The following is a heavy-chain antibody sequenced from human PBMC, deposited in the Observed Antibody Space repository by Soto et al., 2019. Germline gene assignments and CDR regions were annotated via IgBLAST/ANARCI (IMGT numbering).Heavy chain of an antibody. CDR3: AHRLDCSGGSCYSASWFDP. CDR2: IYWNDDK. D-gene: IGHD2-15*01. CDR1: GFSLSTSGVG. J-gene: IGHJ5*02. Sequence: SCPTLVNPTQTLTLTCTFSGFSLSTSGVGVGWIRQPPGKALEWLALIYWNDDKRYSPSLKSRLTITKDTSKNQVVLTMTNMDPVDTATYYCAHRLDCSGGSCYSASWFDPWGQGTLVTVSS. V-gene: IGHV2-5*01.